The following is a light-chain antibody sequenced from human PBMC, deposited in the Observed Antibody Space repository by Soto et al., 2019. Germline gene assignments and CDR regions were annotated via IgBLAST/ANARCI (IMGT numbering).Light chain of an antibody. CDR1: QDIRSD. Sequence: ALQMTQSPSSLSAFVGDAVTITCRASQDIRSDLAWYQQKPGKAPKLLMYGASALQSGVPSRFSGSGSGTDFTLTIGSLQPEDFATYYCLQDYNYPRTFRQGTKVEIK. J-gene: IGKJ1*01. V-gene: IGKV1-6*02. CDR2: GAS. CDR3: LQDYNYPRT.